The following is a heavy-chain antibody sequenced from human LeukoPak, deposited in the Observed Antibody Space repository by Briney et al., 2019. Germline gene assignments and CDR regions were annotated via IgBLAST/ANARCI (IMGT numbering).Heavy chain of an antibody. Sequence: PGGSLRLSCAASGFTFSSYWMSWVRQAPGKGLEWVVNIKQDGSEKYYVDSVKGRFTISRDNAKNSLYLQMNSLRAEDTAVYYCARDMKDYDSSGYYLSYYYYYGMDVWGQGTTVTVSS. CDR3: ARDMKDYDSSGYYLSYYYYYGMDV. CDR1: GFTFSSYW. V-gene: IGHV3-7*03. J-gene: IGHJ6*02. D-gene: IGHD3-22*01. CDR2: IKQDGSEK.